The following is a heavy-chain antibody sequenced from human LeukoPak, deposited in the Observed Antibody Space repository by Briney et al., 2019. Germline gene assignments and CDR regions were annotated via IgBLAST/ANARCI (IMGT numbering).Heavy chain of an antibody. J-gene: IGHJ4*02. Sequence: SETLSLSCTVSGGSFRSSSYYWGWIRRPPGKGLEWIGSIYYSGSTYYNPSLKSRVTISVDTSKNQFSLKLSSVTAADTAVYYCARSVGNYDILTGYQPEQTFDYWGQGTLVTVSS. V-gene: IGHV4-39*01. CDR1: GGSFRSSSYY. D-gene: IGHD3-9*01. CDR3: ARSVGNYDILTGYQPEQTFDY. CDR2: IYYSGST.